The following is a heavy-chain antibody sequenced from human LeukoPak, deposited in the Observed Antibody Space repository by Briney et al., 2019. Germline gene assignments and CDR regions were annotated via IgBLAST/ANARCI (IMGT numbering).Heavy chain of an antibody. J-gene: IGHJ4*02. V-gene: IGHV3-53*01. Sequence: PGGSLRLSCAASGFTVSTYYMTWVRQAPGKGLECVSVIYSGGSTYYADSVKGRFTVSRDNSKNKLYLQMNSLRADDTAMYYCARGLGYCTSTTCLLPFDYWGQGTLVTVSS. D-gene: IGHD2-2*01. CDR2: IYSGGST. CDR1: GFTVSTYY. CDR3: ARGLGYCTSTTCLLPFDY.